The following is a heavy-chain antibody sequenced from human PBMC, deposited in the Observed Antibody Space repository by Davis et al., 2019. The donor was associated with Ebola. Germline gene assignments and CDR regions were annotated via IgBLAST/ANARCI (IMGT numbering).Heavy chain of an antibody. J-gene: IGHJ4*02. V-gene: IGHV1-18*01. CDR3: ARVLSSGYYYGVSDY. CDR2: ISAYNGNT. Sequence: AASVKVSCKASGYTFTSYGISWVRQAPGQGLEWMGWISAYNGNTNYAQKLQGRVTMTTDTSTSTAYMELRSLRSDDTAVYYCARVLSSGYYYGVSDYWGQGTLVTVSS. D-gene: IGHD3-22*01. CDR1: GYTFTSYG.